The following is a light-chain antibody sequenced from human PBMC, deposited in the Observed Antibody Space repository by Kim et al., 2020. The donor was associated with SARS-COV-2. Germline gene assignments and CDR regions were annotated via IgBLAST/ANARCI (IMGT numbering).Light chain of an antibody. CDR2: WAS. CDR3: QQYYSTPYT. CDR1: QSVLTSSNSKNY. Sequence: RATINCKSSQSVLTSSNSKNYLAWYQQKPGQPPKLLIYWASTRESGVPDRFSGSGSGTDFTLTISSLQAEDVAVYYCQQYYSTPYTFGQGTKLEI. V-gene: IGKV4-1*01. J-gene: IGKJ2*01.